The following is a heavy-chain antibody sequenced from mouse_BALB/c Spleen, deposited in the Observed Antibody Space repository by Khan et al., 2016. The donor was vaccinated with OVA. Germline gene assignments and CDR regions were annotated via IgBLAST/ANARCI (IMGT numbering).Heavy chain of an antibody. CDR2: IHPSDSDT. D-gene: IGHD1-2*01. V-gene: IGHV1-69*02. J-gene: IGHJ1*01. Sequence: QVQLQQPGAELVRPGASVKLSCKASGFSFTSYWMNWVKQRPGQGLEWIGLIHPSDSDTRLNQKFKDKATLTVDKSSSTAYMQLSSPTSEDSAVDYCARGDTASYWYFEVWGAGTTVTVSS. CDR3: ARGDTASYWYFEV. CDR1: GFSFTSYW.